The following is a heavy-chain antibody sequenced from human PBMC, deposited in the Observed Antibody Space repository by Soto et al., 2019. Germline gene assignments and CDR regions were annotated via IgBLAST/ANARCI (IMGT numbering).Heavy chain of an antibody. Sequence: PGGSLRLSCAASGFTFSSYAMSWVRQAPGKGLEWVSAISGSGGSTYYADSVKGRFTISRDNSKNTLYLQMNSLRAEDTAVYYCAKVMEDSSSGWYVPVDYYYGMDVWGQGTTVTVSS. D-gene: IGHD6-19*01. J-gene: IGHJ6*02. CDR1: GFTFSSYA. V-gene: IGHV3-23*01. CDR3: AKVMEDSSSGWYVPVDYYYGMDV. CDR2: ISGSGGST.